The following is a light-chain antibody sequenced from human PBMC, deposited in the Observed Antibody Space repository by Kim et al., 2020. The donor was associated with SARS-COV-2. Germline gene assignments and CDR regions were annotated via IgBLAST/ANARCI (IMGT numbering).Light chain of an antibody. CDR2: AAS. J-gene: IGKJ4*01. CDR1: QDITNR. V-gene: IGKV1-16*01. Sequence: ACVGDRVTITCRASQDITNRLAWFQQKPGEAPNSLIYAASNLQSGVPSRFSGSGSETDFTLTISSLQPEDVATYYCQHYNSYPLTFGGGTKVDIK. CDR3: QHYNSYPLT.